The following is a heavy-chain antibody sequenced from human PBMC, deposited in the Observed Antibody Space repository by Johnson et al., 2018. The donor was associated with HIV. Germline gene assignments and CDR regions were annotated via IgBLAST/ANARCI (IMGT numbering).Heavy chain of an antibody. CDR3: ARDWNEAVRAFDI. V-gene: IGHV3-20*04. Sequence: VQLVESGGGVVRPGGSLRLSCAASGFTFDDYGMNWVRQAPGKGLEWVSGINWNGDRTTYADSVKGRFTISRENAKNSLSLQMNTLKAEDTALYYCARDWNEAVRAFDIWGQGTMVTVSS. CDR1: GFTFDDYG. CDR2: INWNGDRT. D-gene: IGHD1-1*01. J-gene: IGHJ3*02.